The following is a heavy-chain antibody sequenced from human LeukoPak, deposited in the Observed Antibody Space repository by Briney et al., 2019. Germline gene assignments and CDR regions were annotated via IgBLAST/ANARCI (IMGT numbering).Heavy chain of an antibody. CDR2: INPNSGGT. CDR1: AYTFTVYN. D-gene: IGHD1-26*01. V-gene: IGHV1-2*02. Sequence: ASVTVSFTSSAYTFTVYNKHWVRHPPAPGHERMCWINPNSGGTNYSQKYQGRVTMTREKSISTGYMELSRLRSDDTAVYYCARGIVGATTGDWGQGTLVTVSS. J-gene: IGHJ4*02. CDR3: ARGIVGATTGD.